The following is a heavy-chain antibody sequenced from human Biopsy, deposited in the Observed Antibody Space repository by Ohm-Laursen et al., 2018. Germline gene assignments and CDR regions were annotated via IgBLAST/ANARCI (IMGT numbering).Heavy chain of an antibody. CDR3: ARVGVGAPSIDYFDS. J-gene: IGHJ4*02. CDR1: GGSIYNFF. D-gene: IGHD1-26*01. Sequence: SETLSLTWTVSGGSIYNFFWSWIRQPPGKGLDWIGYIYYSGSTNYNPSLKSRVTISVDRSKNHFSLELSSVTAADTAVYYCARVGVGAPSIDYFDSWGQGALVTVSS. CDR2: IYYSGST. V-gene: IGHV4-59*01.